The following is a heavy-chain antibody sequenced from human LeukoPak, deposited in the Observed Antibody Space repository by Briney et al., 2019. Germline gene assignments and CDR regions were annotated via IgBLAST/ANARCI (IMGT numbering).Heavy chain of an antibody. CDR3: ARDRATTVTTQFFDY. CDR2: MYYSGST. Sequence: PSETLSLTCTVSGDSITSYYWSWIRQPPAKGLEWIGYMYYSGSTNYNPSLKSRVTISVDTSKNQFSLNLRSVTAADTAVYYCARDRATTVTTQFFDYWGQGTLVTVSS. CDR1: GDSITSYY. V-gene: IGHV4-59*01. J-gene: IGHJ4*02. D-gene: IGHD4-11*01.